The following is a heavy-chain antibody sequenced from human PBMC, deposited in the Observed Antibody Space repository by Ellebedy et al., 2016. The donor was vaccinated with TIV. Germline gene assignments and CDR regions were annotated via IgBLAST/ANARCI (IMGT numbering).Heavy chain of an antibody. Sequence: GESLKISCATSGFTFSSNWMHWVRQAPGKGLVWVSRINSDGCRSTYADSVKGRFTISRDNAKNTLYLQMNSLRAEDTAVYYCARDGIVGGPTEYYFDSWGQGTLVTVSS. CDR1: GFTFSSNW. V-gene: IGHV3-74*01. CDR2: INSDGCRS. CDR3: ARDGIVGGPTEYYFDS. J-gene: IGHJ4*02. D-gene: IGHD1-26*01.